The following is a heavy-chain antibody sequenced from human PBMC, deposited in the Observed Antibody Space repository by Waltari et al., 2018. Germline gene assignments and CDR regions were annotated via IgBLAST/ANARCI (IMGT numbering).Heavy chain of an antibody. CDR2: IKNRFEVETE. D-gene: IGHD3-10*01. J-gene: IGHJ3*01. CDR1: GFTFSGAW. Sequence: EVQLVESGGGLVKPGGSLRLSCTASGFTFSGAWMSWVRQVPGKGLEWVGRIKNRFEVETEDYAVTVKGRFTISRDDSKNTVYLQMNSLKTEDTGVYYCATDWGSGIAYKIAFDVWGQGTMVTVSS. CDR3: ATDWGSGIAYKIAFDV. V-gene: IGHV3-15*01.